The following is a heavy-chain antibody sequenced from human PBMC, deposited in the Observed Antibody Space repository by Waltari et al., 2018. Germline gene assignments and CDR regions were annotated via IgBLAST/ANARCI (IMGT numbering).Heavy chain of an antibody. CDR2: IIPIFGTA. V-gene: IGHV1-69*08. CDR1: GGTFSSYA. CDR3: ARASTAYGDSYYFDY. Sequence: QVKLVQSGAEVKKPGSSVKVSCKASGGTFSSYAIRWVRQAPGQGLEWMGRIIPIFGTANYAEKCQGRVTITADKSTSTAYMELSSLRSEDTAVYYCARASTAYGDSYYFDYWGQGTLVTVSS. J-gene: IGHJ4*02. D-gene: IGHD4-17*01.